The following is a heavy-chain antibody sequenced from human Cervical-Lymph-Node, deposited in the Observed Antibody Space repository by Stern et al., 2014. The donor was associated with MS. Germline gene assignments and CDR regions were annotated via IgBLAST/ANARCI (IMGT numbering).Heavy chain of an antibody. CDR1: GDTVTSGHYY. Sequence: QVQLQESGPGLVKPSETLSLSCSVSGDTVTSGHYYWTWIRQAPGKGLEXIGNLHYSGTSNSNPSLKSRFSMSVDTSTNRVSLKLKSVTAADTAVYYCATAPYHLLFPGLDDWGQGTSVIVSS. J-gene: IGHJ6*02. D-gene: IGHD3-9*01. CDR3: ATAPYHLLFPGLDD. CDR2: LHYSGTS. V-gene: IGHV4-61*01.